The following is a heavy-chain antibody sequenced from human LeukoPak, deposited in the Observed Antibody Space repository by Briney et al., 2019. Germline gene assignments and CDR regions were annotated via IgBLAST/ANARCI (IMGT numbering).Heavy chain of an antibody. V-gene: IGHV3-48*01. CDR2: ISSGSSIV. J-gene: IGHJ3*02. D-gene: IGHD6-13*01. CDR3: ASRDSWYAFDI. CDR1: GFTFSIYN. Sequence: GGPLRLSCAASGFTFSIYNMNWVRQAPGKGLEWVSYISSGSSIVYYADSVKGRFTISRDNAKNSLYLQMNSLRAEDTAVYYCASRDSWYAFDIWGQGTMVTVSS.